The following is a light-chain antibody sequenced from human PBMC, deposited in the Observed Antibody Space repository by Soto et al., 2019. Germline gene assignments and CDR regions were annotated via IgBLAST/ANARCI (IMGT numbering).Light chain of an antibody. J-gene: IGKJ1*01. Sequence: DIQMTQVPSTLAASVGDRVTITCRASQKIESWVAWFQRKPGKAPKLLIYKASILEVGVPSRFSGSGSGTEFTLSISTLQPDDFATYYCQQYENYFWTXGQGTKVDI. CDR1: QKIESW. CDR2: KAS. V-gene: IGKV1-5*03. CDR3: QQYENYFWT.